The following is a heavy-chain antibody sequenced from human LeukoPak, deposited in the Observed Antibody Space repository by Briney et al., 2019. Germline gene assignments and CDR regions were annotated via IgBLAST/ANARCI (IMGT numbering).Heavy chain of an antibody. D-gene: IGHD6-13*01. Sequence: SETLSLTCTVSGGSIKSHYWSWIRQPPGKGLEGSGYIFNGGITNYNPSLKSRVTMSLDTSRDQFSLRLTSVTAADTAIYYCATRPAGSTWYGVFDYWSQGTLVTVSS. CDR2: IFNGGIT. CDR3: ATRPAGSTWYGVFDY. J-gene: IGHJ4*02. V-gene: IGHV4-59*11. CDR1: GGSIKSHY.